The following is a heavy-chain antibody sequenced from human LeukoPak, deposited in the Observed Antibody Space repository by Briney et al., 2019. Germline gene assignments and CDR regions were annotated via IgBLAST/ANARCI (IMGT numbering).Heavy chain of an antibody. D-gene: IGHD1-26*01. CDR2: IRYDGSNK. Sequence: GGSLRLSCAASGFTFISYGMHWVRQAPGKGLEWVAFIRYDGSNKYYADSVKGRFTISRDNSKNTLYLQMNSLRAEDTAVYYCAKDGGSYHDYWGQGTLVTVSS. CDR1: GFTFISYG. V-gene: IGHV3-30*02. J-gene: IGHJ4*02. CDR3: AKDGGSYHDY.